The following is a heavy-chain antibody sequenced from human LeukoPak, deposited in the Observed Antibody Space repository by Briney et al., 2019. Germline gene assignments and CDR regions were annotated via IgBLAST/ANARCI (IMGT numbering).Heavy chain of an antibody. J-gene: IGHJ4*02. Sequence: PGGSLRLSCEASGFTFSRYRMNWVRQAPGKGLEWVSSISSSRSFIYYADSVKGRFTIARDNAKNSLYLQMNSLRAEDTAVYYCARLDYYDGSGYYYWGQGTLVTVSS. CDR3: ARLDYYDGSGYYY. D-gene: IGHD3-22*01. CDR2: ISSSRSFI. V-gene: IGHV3-21*06. CDR1: GFTFSRYR.